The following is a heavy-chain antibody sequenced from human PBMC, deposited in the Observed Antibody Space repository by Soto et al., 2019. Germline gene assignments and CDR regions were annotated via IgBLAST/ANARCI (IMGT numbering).Heavy chain of an antibody. CDR3: ARDHYGSGPGHAFDI. CDR1: GFTFSSYE. J-gene: IGHJ3*02. CDR2: ISSSGSTI. V-gene: IGHV3-48*03. D-gene: IGHD3-10*01. Sequence: EVQLVESGGGLVQPGGSLRLSCAASGFTFSSYEMNWVRQAPGKGLEWVSYISSSGSTIYYADSVKGRFTISRDNAKNSLYLQMNSLRAEDTAVYYCARDHYGSGPGHAFDIWGQGTMVTVSS.